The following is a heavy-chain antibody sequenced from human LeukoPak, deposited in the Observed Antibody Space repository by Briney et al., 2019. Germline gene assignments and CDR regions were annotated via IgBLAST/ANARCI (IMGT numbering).Heavy chain of an antibody. CDR2: ISSSGGSS. D-gene: IGHD6-19*01. Sequence: PGGALRLSCAASGFTFNNYAMSWVRQAPRVGLEWGLQWLSGISSSGGSSFYADSVKGRFTISRDNSENVLYLQINNLRADDSAIYYCAKRGSGWYFDSWGRGTLVTVSS. V-gene: IGHV3-23*01. J-gene: IGHJ4*02. CDR3: AKRGSGWYFDS. CDR1: GFTFNNYA.